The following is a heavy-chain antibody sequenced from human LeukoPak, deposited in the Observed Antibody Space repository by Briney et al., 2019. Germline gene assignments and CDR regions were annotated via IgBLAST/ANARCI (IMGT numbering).Heavy chain of an antibody. CDR1: GGSISSGNYY. Sequence: PSETLSLTCSVSGGSISSGNYYWSWIRRPAGKGLEWIGSIYYSGSTYYNPSLKSRVTISVDTSKNQFSLKLSSVTAADTAVYYCARNKVVPAAKHSELDYWGQGTLVTVSS. D-gene: IGHD2-2*01. CDR2: IYYSGST. CDR3: ARNKVVPAAKHSELDY. J-gene: IGHJ4*02. V-gene: IGHV4-39*01.